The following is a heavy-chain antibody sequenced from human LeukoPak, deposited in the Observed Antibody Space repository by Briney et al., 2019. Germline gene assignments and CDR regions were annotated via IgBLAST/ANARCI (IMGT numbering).Heavy chain of an antibody. CDR1: GFTFSSYA. V-gene: IGHV3-23*01. CDR2: ISGSGGST. Sequence: AGGYLRLSCAASGFTFSSYAMSWVRQAPGKGLEWVSAISGSGGSTYYADSVKGRFTISRDNSKNTLYLQMNSLRAEDTAVYYCAKGAHVLLWFGELLPTDYWGQGTLVTVSS. J-gene: IGHJ4*02. D-gene: IGHD3-10*01. CDR3: AKGAHVLLWFGELLPTDY.